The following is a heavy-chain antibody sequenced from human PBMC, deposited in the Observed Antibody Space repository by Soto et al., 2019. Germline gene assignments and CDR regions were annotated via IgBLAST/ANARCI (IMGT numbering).Heavy chain of an antibody. V-gene: IGHV1-46*01. Sequence: SGKVSCSATSDTFTSDYIHWERQAPVHGLEGMGIINPNGGSTRFAQTFQGRITMTTDTSTSTVYMELRSLRSEDTAVYYCARSSGAVFGIIIEGYNWLAPWGQGSLVTV. J-gene: IGHJ5*02. CDR3: ARSSGAVFGIIIEGYNWLAP. CDR1: SDTFTSDY. D-gene: IGHD1-26*01. CDR2: INPNGGST.